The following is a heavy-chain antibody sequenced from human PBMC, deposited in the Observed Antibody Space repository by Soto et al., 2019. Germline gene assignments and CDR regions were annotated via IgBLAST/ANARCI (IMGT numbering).Heavy chain of an antibody. J-gene: IGHJ5*02. Sequence: QVQLVESGGGVVQPGRSLRLSCAASGFTFSSYAMHWVRQAPGKGLEWVAVISYDGSNKYYADSVKGRFTISRDNSKNKLYMQMNSLRAEDTAVYYCARDRGIPIIVATIGGSWFDPWGQGTMVTVSS. CDR3: ARDRGIPIIVATIGGSWFDP. V-gene: IGHV3-30-3*01. D-gene: IGHD5-12*01. CDR1: GFTFSSYA. CDR2: ISYDGSNK.